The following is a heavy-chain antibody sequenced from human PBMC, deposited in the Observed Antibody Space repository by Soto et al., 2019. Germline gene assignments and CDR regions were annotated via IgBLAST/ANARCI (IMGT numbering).Heavy chain of an antibody. J-gene: IGHJ4*02. D-gene: IGHD1-7*01. CDR3: ARNQRNYAYPTDLDY. CDR1: GFTFSSYA. Sequence: QVQLVESGGGVVQPGRSLRLSCAASGFTFSSYAMHWVRQAPGKGLEWVAVISYDGSNKYYADSVKGRFTISRDNSKNTLYLQMNSLRAEDTAVYYCARNQRNYAYPTDLDYWGQGTLVTVSS. CDR2: ISYDGSNK. V-gene: IGHV3-30-3*01.